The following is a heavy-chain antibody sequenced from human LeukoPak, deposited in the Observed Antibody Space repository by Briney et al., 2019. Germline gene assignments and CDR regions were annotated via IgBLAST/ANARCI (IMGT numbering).Heavy chain of an antibody. V-gene: IGHV4-34*01. CDR3: ASNGVTTSKDGYWFDP. CDR1: GGSLSGYY. CDR2: INHSGST. Sequence: SETLSLTCAVYGGSLSGYYWSWIRQPPGKGLEWIGEINHSGSTNYNPSLKSRVTISVDTSKNQFSLKLSSVTAADTAVYYCASNGVTTSKDGYWFDPWGQGTLVTVSS. D-gene: IGHD4-17*01. J-gene: IGHJ5*02.